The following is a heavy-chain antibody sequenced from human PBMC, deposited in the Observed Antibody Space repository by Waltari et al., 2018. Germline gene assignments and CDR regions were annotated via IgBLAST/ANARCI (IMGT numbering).Heavy chain of an antibody. D-gene: IGHD2-2*01. J-gene: IGHJ6*02. CDR3: AADQDIVVVPAARAGMDV. Sequence: QMQLVQSGPEVTKPGTSVQVSCQASGFPFTSSAVHWVRQSRGQRLEWIGWIVVGSGNTNYAQKFQERVTITRDMSTSTAYMELSSLRSEDTAVYYCAADQDIVVVPAARAGMDVWGQGTTVTVSS. CDR1: GFPFTSSA. CDR2: IVVGSGNT. V-gene: IGHV1-58*01.